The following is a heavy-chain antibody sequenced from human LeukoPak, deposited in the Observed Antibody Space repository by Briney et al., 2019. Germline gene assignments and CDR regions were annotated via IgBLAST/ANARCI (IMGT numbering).Heavy chain of an antibody. CDR3: AKDLGPIAVAGSDY. CDR2: IWYDGSNK. CDR1: GFTFSSYG. Sequence: GGSLRLSCAASGFTFSSYGMHWVRQAPGKGLEWVAVIWYDGSNKYYADSVKGRFTIFRDNSKNTLYLQMNSLRAEDTAVYYCAKDLGPIAVAGSDYWGQGTLVTVSS. J-gene: IGHJ4*02. D-gene: IGHD6-19*01. V-gene: IGHV3-33*06.